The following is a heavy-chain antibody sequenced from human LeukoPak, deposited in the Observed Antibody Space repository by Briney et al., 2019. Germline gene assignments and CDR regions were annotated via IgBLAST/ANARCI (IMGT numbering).Heavy chain of an antibody. D-gene: IGHD1-7*01. Sequence: GGSLRLSCAATGFTFSSYWMHWVRQAPGKGLVWVSRINSDGSSTSYADSVKGRFTISRDNAKNTLYLQMNSLRAEDTAVYYCARALYNWNYGALGAFDIWGQGTMVTVSP. CDR2: INSDGSST. CDR1: GFTFSSYW. J-gene: IGHJ3*02. CDR3: ARALYNWNYGALGAFDI. V-gene: IGHV3-74*01.